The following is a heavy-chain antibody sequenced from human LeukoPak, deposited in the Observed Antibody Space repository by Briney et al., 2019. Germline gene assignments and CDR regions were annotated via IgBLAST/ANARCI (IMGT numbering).Heavy chain of an antibody. CDR1: GFTFSSYS. V-gene: IGHV3-21*01. CDR3: ASSYDYIWGSYLTGFDY. D-gene: IGHD3-16*02. CDR2: ISSSSSYI. Sequence: SGGSLRLSCAASGFTFSSYSMNSVRQAPGKGLEWVSSISSSSSYISYADSVKGRFTISRDNAKNSLYLQMNSLRAEDTAVYYCASSYDYIWGSYLTGFDYWGQGTLVTVSS. J-gene: IGHJ4*02.